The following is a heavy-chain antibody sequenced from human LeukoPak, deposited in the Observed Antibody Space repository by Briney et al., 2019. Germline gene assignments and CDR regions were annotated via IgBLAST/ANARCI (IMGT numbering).Heavy chain of an antibody. J-gene: IGHJ4*02. CDR3: ARVMYYYHSSGSIAVYYFDY. CDR2: INSDGSTT. Sequence: SGGSLRLSCAASGFTFSSHWVHWVRQAPGKGLVWVSCINSDGSTTSYADSVKGRFTISRDNAKNTLYLQMNSLRAEDTAVYYCARVMYYYHSSGSIAVYYFDYWGQGTLVTVSS. CDR1: GFTFSSHW. V-gene: IGHV3-74*01. D-gene: IGHD3-22*01.